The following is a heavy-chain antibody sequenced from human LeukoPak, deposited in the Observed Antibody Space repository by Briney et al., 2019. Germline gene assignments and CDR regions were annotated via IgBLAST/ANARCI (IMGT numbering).Heavy chain of an antibody. Sequence: GGSLRLSCAASGFTFSNAWMSWVRQAPGKGLEWVGRIKSKTDGGTTDYAAPVKGRFTISRDDSKNSLYLQMNSLKTEDTAVYYCTTPDKLQVATIKDYWGQGTLVTVSS. V-gene: IGHV3-15*01. D-gene: IGHD5-12*01. J-gene: IGHJ4*02. CDR3: TTPDKLQVATIKDY. CDR1: GFTFSNAW. CDR2: IKSKTDGGTT.